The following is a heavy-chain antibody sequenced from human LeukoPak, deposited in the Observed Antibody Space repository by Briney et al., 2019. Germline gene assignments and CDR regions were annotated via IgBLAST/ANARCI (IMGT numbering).Heavy chain of an antibody. CDR1: GFTFSNYW. CDR2: INSDGSST. CDR3: ASGSYDSSGYYHDY. Sequence: GGSLRLSCAASGFTFSNYWMHWVRQAPGKGLVWVSRINSDGSSTSYADSVKGRFTISRDNAKNTLYLQMNSLRAEDTAVYYCASGSYDSSGYYHDYWGQGTLVTVSS. D-gene: IGHD3-22*01. V-gene: IGHV3-74*01. J-gene: IGHJ4*02.